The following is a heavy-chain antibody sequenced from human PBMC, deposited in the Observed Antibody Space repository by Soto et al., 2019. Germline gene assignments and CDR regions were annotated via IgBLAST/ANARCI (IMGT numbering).Heavy chain of an antibody. J-gene: IGHJ4*02. Sequence: ASVKVSCKASGGTFSTYAISWVRQAPGQGLEWMGGIIPIFGTANYAQKFLGRVTITADKSTSTAYMELSSLRSEDTAVYYCARGQCDILTGRWYVWGQGTLVTVSS. D-gene: IGHD3-9*01. V-gene: IGHV1-69*06. CDR1: GGTFSTYA. CDR3: ARGQCDILTGRWYV. CDR2: IIPIFGTA.